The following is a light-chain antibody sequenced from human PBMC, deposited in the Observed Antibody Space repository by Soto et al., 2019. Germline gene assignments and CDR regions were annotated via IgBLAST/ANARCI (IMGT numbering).Light chain of an antibody. J-gene: IGLJ3*02. CDR1: SSDVRDYNY. Sequence: QSVLTQPASVSGSPGQSITIPCTGTSSDVRDYNYVSWYQQHPGKAPKVIIYEVTNRPSGVSNRFSGSKSGNTASLTISGLQAEDEADYYCSSYTTTSTWVFGGGTKLTVL. CDR2: EVT. V-gene: IGLV2-14*03. CDR3: SSYTTTSTWV.